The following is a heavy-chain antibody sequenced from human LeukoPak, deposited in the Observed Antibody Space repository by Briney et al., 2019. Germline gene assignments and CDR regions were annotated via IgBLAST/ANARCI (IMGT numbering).Heavy chain of an antibody. CDR2: ISGSGGST. D-gene: IGHD2-15*01. J-gene: IGHJ6*02. Sequence: GGSLRLSCAASGFTFSSYAMSWVRQAPGKGLEWVSAISGSGGSTYYADSVKGRFTISRDNSKNTLYLQMNSLRAEDTAVYYCAKDQGRPVVVVAARAHYGMDVWGQGTTVTVSS. CDR1: GFTFSSYA. V-gene: IGHV3-23*01. CDR3: AKDQGRPVVVVAARAHYGMDV.